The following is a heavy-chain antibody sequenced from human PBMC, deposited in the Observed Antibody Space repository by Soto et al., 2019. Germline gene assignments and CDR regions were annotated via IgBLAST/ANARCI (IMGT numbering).Heavy chain of an antibody. Sequence: GGSLRLSCAASGFTFRSFSMGLVRPAPGKGVEWVSGISGSGESLFFIEPVRGRFTISRDNSKNTLFLQMDGLRAEDTAVYYCAKDRDYWKGYYTGFFFDYWGPGTLVTVSS. CDR3: AKDRDYWKGYYTGFFFDY. D-gene: IGHD3-3*01. CDR2: ISGSGESL. J-gene: IGHJ4*02. CDR1: GFTFRSFS. V-gene: IGHV3-23*01.